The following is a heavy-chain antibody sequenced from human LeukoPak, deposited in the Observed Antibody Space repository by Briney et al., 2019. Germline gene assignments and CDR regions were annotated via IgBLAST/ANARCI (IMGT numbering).Heavy chain of an antibody. CDR3: ARDKNWGSYFDY. V-gene: IGHV3-30-3*01. D-gene: IGHD7-27*01. CDR2: ISYDGSNK. J-gene: IGHJ4*02. Sequence: GGSLRLSCAASGFTFSSYAMHWVRQAPGKRLEWVAVISYDGSNKYYADSVKGRFTISRDNSKNTLYLQMNSLRAEDTAVYYCARDKNWGSYFDYWGQGTLVTVSS. CDR1: GFTFSSYA.